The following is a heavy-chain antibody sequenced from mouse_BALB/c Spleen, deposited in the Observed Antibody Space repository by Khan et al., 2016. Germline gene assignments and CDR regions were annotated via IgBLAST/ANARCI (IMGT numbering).Heavy chain of an antibody. CDR2: IWSDGST. D-gene: IGHD1-1*02. CDR1: GFSLTSYG. V-gene: IGHV2-6*02. J-gene: IGHJ4*01. CDR3: ARRDGGGEAMDY. Sequence: QVQLKESGPGLVAPSQSLSITCTVSGFSLTSYGVHWVRQPPGKGLEWLVVIWSDGSTTYNSAPKSRLSISTDNSKSQAFLKMNSLQTEDTAMYYGARRDGGGEAMDYSGQGTSVTVSS.